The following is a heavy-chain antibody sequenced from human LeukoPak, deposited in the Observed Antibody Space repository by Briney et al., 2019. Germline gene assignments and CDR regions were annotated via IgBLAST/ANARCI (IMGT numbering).Heavy chain of an antibody. CDR2: ISAYNGNT. CDR3: AREQDSYYYYYMDV. Sequence: ASVKVSCKASGYTFTSYGISWVRQAPGQGLEWMGWISAYNGNTNYAQKLQGRVTMTTDTSTSTAYMELRSLRSDDTAVYYCAREQDSYYYYYMDVWGKGTTVTVSS. V-gene: IGHV1-18*01. CDR1: GYTFTSYG. J-gene: IGHJ6*03.